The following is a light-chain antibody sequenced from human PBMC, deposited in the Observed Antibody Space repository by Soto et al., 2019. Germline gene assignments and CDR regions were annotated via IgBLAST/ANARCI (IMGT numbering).Light chain of an antibody. CDR2: DLS. V-gene: IGKV3-11*01. CDR1: QSVRSY. Sequence: EIVLTQSPATLSLSPGERATLSCRASQSVRSYLAWYQQKPGQAPRPLIYDLSNRSTGIPARFSGSRSGTDFTLTISSLEPEDFAVYYCQQRSNRPSTFGQGTRLEIK. J-gene: IGKJ5*01. CDR3: QQRSNRPST.